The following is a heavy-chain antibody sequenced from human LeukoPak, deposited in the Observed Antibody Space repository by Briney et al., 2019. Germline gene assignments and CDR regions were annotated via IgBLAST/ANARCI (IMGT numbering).Heavy chain of an antibody. CDR1: GGTFSSYA. CDR2: IIPILGIA. V-gene: IGHV1-69*04. J-gene: IGHJ3*02. Sequence: ASVKVSCKASGGTFSSYAISWVRQAPGQGLEWMGRIIPILGIANYAQKFQGRVTITADESTSTAYMELSSLRSEDTAVYYCAREYYYDSSGYYPDAFDIWGQGTMVTVSS. D-gene: IGHD3-22*01. CDR3: AREYYYDSSGYYPDAFDI.